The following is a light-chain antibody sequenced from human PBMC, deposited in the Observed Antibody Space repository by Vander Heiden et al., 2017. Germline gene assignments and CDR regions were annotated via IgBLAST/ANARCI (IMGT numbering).Light chain of an antibody. CDR1: QSVLYSTNNNNY. J-gene: IGKJ2*01. CDR2: WAS. V-gene: IGKV4-1*01. CDR3: QQYYTTPYT. Sequence: IVMTQSPDSLAVSLGERATINYKSSQSVLYSTNNNNYLAWYQQKPGQPPNLLIYWASTRVSGVPDRFSGSGSGTVFTLTISSLQAEDVAVYYCQQYYTTPYTFGQGTKLEIK.